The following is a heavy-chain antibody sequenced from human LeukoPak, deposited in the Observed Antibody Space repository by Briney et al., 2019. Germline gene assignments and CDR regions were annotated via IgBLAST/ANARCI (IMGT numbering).Heavy chain of an antibody. J-gene: IGHJ3*02. CDR1: GFTFSSYG. CDR3: ARGSGSYSLLDAFDI. Sequence: GGSLRLSCAASGFTFSSYGMHWVRQAPGKGLEWVAVISYDGSNKYYADSVKGRFTISRDSSKNTLYLQMNSLRAEDTAVYYCARGSGSYSLLDAFDIWGQGTMVTVSS. CDR2: ISYDGSNK. V-gene: IGHV3-30*03. D-gene: IGHD3-10*01.